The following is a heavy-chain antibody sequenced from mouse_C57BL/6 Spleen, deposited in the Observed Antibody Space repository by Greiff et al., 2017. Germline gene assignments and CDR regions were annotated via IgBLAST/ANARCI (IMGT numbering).Heavy chain of an antibody. CDR3: ASPGYYSNYDFDY. Sequence: VQLQQPGAELVKPGASVKLSCKASGYTFTSYWMHWVKQRPGQGLEWIGMIHPNSGSTNYNEKFKSKATLTVEKSSSTAYMPLSSLTSEDSAVYYCASPGYYSNYDFDYWGKVTTLTVSS. V-gene: IGHV1-64*01. CDR2: IHPNSGST. CDR1: GYTFTSYW. D-gene: IGHD2-5*01. J-gene: IGHJ2*01.